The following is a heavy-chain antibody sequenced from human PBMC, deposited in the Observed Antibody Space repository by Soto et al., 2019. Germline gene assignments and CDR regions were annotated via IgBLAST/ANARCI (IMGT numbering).Heavy chain of an antibody. CDR1: GFTFSSYS. CDR2: IGRSDNNI. V-gene: IGHV3-48*02. CDR3: TGKTNADS. J-gene: IGHJ4*02. Sequence: PGGSLRLSCAASGFTFSSYSMNWVRLAPGKGLEWISYIGRSDNNIHFPDSVKGRFTISRDNAKSSLYLQMDSLRDEDTAVYYCTGKTNADSWGQGTLVTVSS.